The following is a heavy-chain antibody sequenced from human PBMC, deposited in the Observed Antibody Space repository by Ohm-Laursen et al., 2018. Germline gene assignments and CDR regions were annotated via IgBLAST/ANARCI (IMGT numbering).Heavy chain of an antibody. CDR1: GFTFSSYA. V-gene: IGHV3-23*01. CDR3: AKGDSSGNYHNLDY. CDR2: ISGSGGST. Sequence: SLRLSCAASGFTFSSYAMSWVRQAPGKGLEWVSSISGSGGSTFYADSVKGRFAISRDSSKDTLYLQMNSLRAEDTAVYYCAKGDSSGNYHNLDYWGQGNLVTVSS. D-gene: IGHD3-22*01. J-gene: IGHJ4*02.